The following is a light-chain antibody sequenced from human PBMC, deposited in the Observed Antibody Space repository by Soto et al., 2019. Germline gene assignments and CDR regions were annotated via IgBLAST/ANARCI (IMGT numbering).Light chain of an antibody. CDR1: QSVSGN. Sequence: EIVMTQSPATLSVSPGERATLSCRTSQSVSGNLAWYQQKPGQAPRLLIYGASTRATGIPARFSGGGSGTEFTITISSLQSEDFAVYYCQQYNNWPPAFGQGTKVEIK. V-gene: IGKV3-15*01. CDR3: QQYNNWPPA. J-gene: IGKJ1*01. CDR2: GAS.